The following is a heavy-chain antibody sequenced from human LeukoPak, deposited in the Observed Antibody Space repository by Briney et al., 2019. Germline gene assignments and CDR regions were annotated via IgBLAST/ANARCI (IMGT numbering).Heavy chain of an antibody. CDR3: ARNTYARPFDS. V-gene: IGHV4-59*08. Sequence: PSETLSLTCTVSGGSISGSYWSWIRQPPGKGLEWIGYIYYSGDSNHNPSLKSRATISLDTSKNQFSLKVSSVTAADTAIYYCARNTYARPFDSWGQGTLVTVSS. CDR1: GGSISGSY. D-gene: IGHD6-6*01. J-gene: IGHJ4*02. CDR2: IYYSGDS.